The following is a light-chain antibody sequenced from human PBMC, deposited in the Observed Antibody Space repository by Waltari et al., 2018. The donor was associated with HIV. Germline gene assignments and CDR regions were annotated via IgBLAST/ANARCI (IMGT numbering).Light chain of an antibody. CDR3: SSYASNNTFVV. V-gene: IGLV2-8*01. CDR2: AVT. CDR1: SRDIGRYDF. J-gene: IGLJ2*01. Sequence: QSALTQPPSASGPPGQSVTISCTGTSRDIGRYDFVSWYQVRPDSVPPRITSAVTKRPSRVPVRFSGSKSGNTASLTVSGLQTDDEADYYCSSYASNNTFVVFGGGTKLTVL.